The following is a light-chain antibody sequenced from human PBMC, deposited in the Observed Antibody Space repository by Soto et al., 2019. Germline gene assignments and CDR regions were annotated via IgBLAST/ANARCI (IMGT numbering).Light chain of an antibody. J-gene: IGKJ4*01. CDR1: QSVSSSS. V-gene: IGKV3D-15*01. CDR3: QQYNSWPLT. CDR2: DIF. Sequence: EIVLTQSPGTLSLSPGERATLSCRASQSVSSSSLAWYQQKRGQAPRLVIYDIFTRATGVPTRISGSGSGTEFTLTISSLQSEDFAVYYCQQYNSWPLTFGGGTKVDIK.